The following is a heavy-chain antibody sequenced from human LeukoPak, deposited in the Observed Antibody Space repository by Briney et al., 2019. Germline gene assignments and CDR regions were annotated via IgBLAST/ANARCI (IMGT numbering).Heavy chain of an antibody. CDR1: GYSFTSYW. D-gene: IGHD1-26*01. CDR3: ASRSGSYSASDTFDI. CDR2: IYPGDSDT. V-gene: IGHV5-51*01. Sequence: GESLKISCKGSGYSFTSYWIGWVRQMPGKGLEWMGIIYPGDSDTRYSPSFQGQVTISADNSINTAYLQWSSLKASDTAMYYCASRSGSYSASDTFDIWGQGIMVTVSS. J-gene: IGHJ3*02.